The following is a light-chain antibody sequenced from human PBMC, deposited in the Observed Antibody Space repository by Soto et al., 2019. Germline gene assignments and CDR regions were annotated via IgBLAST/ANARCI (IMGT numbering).Light chain of an antibody. J-gene: IGKJ5*01. Sequence: DIQMTQSPCSLSASVWERVTMTCRPSQSISRNVNWYQQKPGKAPNLLIFASSTLQSGVPSRFSGSGSGTDFTLAISSLQPEDFATYYCQQSDNIPITFGQGTRLEIK. V-gene: IGKV1-39*01. CDR1: QSISRN. CDR3: QQSDNIPIT. CDR2: ASS.